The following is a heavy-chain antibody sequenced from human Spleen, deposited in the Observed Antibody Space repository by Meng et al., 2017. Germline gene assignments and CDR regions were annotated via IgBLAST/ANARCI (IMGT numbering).Heavy chain of an antibody. CDR3: VRSSGWVKTGFDP. J-gene: IGHJ5*02. CDR2: IHYSGTT. D-gene: IGHD6-19*01. Sequence: QLQLQESGPGLVKPSETLSLTGNVSGASISTNNYWGWIRQPPGKGLEWIGSIHYSGTTYHNPSLWGRVTISADTSKNQFSLKLSSVTAADTAVYYCVRSSGWVKTGFDPWGQGTLVTVSS. V-gene: IGHV4-39*01. CDR1: GASISTNNY.